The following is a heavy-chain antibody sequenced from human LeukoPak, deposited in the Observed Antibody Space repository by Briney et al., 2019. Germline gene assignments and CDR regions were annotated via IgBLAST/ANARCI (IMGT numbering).Heavy chain of an antibody. J-gene: IGHJ3*02. CDR2: IYPGDSDT. CDR3: ARPPKSSSDAFDI. Sequence: GESLKISCKGSGYSFTSYWIGWVRQMPGKGLECMGIIYPGDSDTRYSPSFQGQVTISADKSISTAYLQWSSLKASDTAMYYCARPPKSSSDAFDIWGQGTMVTVSP. V-gene: IGHV5-51*01. D-gene: IGHD6-6*01. CDR1: GYSFTSYW.